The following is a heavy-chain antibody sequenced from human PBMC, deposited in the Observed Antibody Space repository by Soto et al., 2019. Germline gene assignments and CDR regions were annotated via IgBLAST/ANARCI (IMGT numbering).Heavy chain of an antibody. V-gene: IGHV4-34*01. J-gene: IGHJ6*02. CDR1: GGSFSGYY. CDR2: INHSGST. Sequence: PSETLSLTCAVYGGSFSGYYWSWIRQPPGKGLEWIGEINHSGSTNYNPSLKSRVTISVDTSKNQFSLKLSSVTAADTAVYYCARNGSYYDFWSGYYFGGGMDVWGQGTTVTVSS. CDR3: ARNGSYYDFWSGYYFGGGMDV. D-gene: IGHD3-3*01.